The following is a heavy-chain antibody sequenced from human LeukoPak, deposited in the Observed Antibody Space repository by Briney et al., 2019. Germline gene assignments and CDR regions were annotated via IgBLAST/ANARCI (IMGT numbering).Heavy chain of an antibody. Sequence: SVTVSFNASGGTFSSYAISWVRQAPGQGLEWMGRIIPILGIANYAQKFQGRVTITADKSTSTAYMELSSLRSEDTAVYYCASPNHITMVRGVTKYYYGMDVWGQGTTVTVSS. CDR3: ASPNHITMVRGVTKYYYGMDV. D-gene: IGHD3-10*01. J-gene: IGHJ6*02. CDR2: IIPILGIA. CDR1: GGTFSSYA. V-gene: IGHV1-69*04.